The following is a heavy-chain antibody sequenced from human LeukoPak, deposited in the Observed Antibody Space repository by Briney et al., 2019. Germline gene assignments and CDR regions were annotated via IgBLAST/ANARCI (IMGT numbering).Heavy chain of an antibody. D-gene: IGHD4-17*01. V-gene: IGHV1-2*02. CDR2: INPNSGGT. Sequence: ASVKVSCKASGYTFTGYYMHWVRQAPGQGLEWMGWINPNSGGTNYAQKFQGRVTMTRDTSISTAYMELSRLRSDDTAVYYCHIALRCPEGYFDYWGQGTLVTVSS. CDR1: GYTFTGYY. J-gene: IGHJ4*02. CDR3: HIALRCPEGYFDY.